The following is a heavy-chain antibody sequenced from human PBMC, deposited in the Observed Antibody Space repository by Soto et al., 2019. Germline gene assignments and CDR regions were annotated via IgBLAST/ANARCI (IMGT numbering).Heavy chain of an antibody. Sequence: SETLSLTCTVSGGSISNSPYYWGWIRQPPGKGLEWIGSIYYTGRTYYSPSLKSRVTISVGSSKNQFSLKLSSVTAADTAVYYCARNVFGSATTSFDYWGQGTLVTVSS. J-gene: IGHJ4*02. CDR1: GGSISNSPYY. D-gene: IGHD1-1*01. V-gene: IGHV4-39*01. CDR2: IYYTGRT. CDR3: ARNVFGSATTSFDY.